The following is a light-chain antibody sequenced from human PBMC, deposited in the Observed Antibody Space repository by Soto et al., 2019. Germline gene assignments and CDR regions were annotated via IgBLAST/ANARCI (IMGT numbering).Light chain of an antibody. CDR2: DAS. CDR1: QPVWGHY. J-gene: IGKJ2*01. CDR3: LQYGKSPPYT. Sequence: MVLTQSPGTLSLSPGERATFFCRASQPVWGHYLAWYQQKPGQAPRLLIYDASARPTDVPDRFSGSGSGRDFTLTIGRLGSEGSIVYYCLQYGKSPPYTFGQGTKLEI. V-gene: IGKV3-20*01.